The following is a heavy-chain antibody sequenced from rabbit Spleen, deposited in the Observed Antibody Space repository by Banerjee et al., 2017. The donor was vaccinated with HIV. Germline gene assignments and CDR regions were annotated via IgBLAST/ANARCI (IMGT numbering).Heavy chain of an antibody. D-gene: IGHD8-1*01. CDR1: GFSFSRNYY. CDR2: IYSSSDRT. V-gene: IGHV1S40*01. CDR3: ARDAGSSFSSYGMDL. J-gene: IGHJ6*01. Sequence: QSLEESGGGLVKPGASLTVTCTASGFSFSRNYYMWWVRQAPGKGLEWIACIYSSSDRTYYASWAKGRFTISKTSSTTVTLQMTSLTAADTATYFCARDAGSSFSSYGMDLWGPGTLVTVS.